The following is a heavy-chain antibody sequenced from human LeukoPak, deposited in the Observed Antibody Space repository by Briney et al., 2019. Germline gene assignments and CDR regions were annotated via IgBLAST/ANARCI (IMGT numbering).Heavy chain of an antibody. Sequence: GGSLRLSCAASGFTFTKYWMTWVRQAPGKWLEWVANIKQDGSERNYVDTVKGRFIISRGNAKNLLYLQMNSLRAEDTAVYYCARENWAPYDWGQGTLVTVSS. CDR2: IKQDGSER. V-gene: IGHV3-7*01. CDR3: ARENWAPYD. D-gene: IGHD3-3*01. J-gene: IGHJ4*02. CDR1: GFTFTKYW.